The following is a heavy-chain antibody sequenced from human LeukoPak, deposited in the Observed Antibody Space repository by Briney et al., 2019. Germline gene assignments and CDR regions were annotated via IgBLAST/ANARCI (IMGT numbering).Heavy chain of an antibody. J-gene: IGHJ4*02. V-gene: IGHV1-69*06. CDR3: ARDLTYYYDSSGYYYDY. Sequence: SVKVSCKASGGTFSSYAISWVRQAPGQGLEWMGGTIPIFGTANYAQKFQGRVTITADKSTSTAYMELSSLRSDDTAVYYCARDLTYYYDSSGYYYDYWGQGTLVTVSS. CDR1: GGTFSSYA. D-gene: IGHD3-22*01. CDR2: TIPIFGTA.